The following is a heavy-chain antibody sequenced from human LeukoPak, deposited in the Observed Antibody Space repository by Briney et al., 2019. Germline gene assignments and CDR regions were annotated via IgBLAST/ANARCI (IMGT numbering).Heavy chain of an antibody. CDR1: GYTFTDYY. CDR3: ATGLVDTANDY. Sequence: ASVKVSCKVSGYTFTDYYMHWVQQAPGKGLEWVGLVDPEDGETIYAEKFQGRVTITADTSTDTAYMELSSLRSEDTAVYYCATGLVDTANDYWGQGTLVTVSS. V-gene: IGHV1-69-2*01. D-gene: IGHD5-18*01. J-gene: IGHJ4*02. CDR2: VDPEDGET.